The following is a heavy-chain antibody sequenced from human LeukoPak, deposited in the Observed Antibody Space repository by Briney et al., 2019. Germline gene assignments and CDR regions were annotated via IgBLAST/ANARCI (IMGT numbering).Heavy chain of an antibody. J-gene: IGHJ6*03. V-gene: IGHV3-30*04. CDR1: GFTFSSYA. CDR2: ISYDGSNK. D-gene: IGHD3-3*01. Sequence: QTGGSLRLSCAASGFTFSSYAMHWVRQAPGKGLEWVAVISYDGSNKYYADSVKGRFTISRDNSKNTLYLQMNSLRAEDTVVYYCARGMYYDFWSGYQDYYYYMDVWGKGTTVTVSS. CDR3: ARGMYYDFWSGYQDYYYYMDV.